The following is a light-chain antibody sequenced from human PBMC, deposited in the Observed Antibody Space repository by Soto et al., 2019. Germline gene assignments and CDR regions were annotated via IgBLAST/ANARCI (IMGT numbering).Light chain of an antibody. Sequence: EIVLTQSPATLSLSAGVRATLSCRASQSVGSHLAWYQQKPGQAPRLLIYHASNRATGIPARFSGSGSGTDFTLTSSSLEPEDFAVYYCQQRYDWPPLAFGGGTKVEIK. CDR2: HAS. J-gene: IGKJ4*01. CDR1: QSVGSH. V-gene: IGKV3-11*01. CDR3: QQRYDWPPLA.